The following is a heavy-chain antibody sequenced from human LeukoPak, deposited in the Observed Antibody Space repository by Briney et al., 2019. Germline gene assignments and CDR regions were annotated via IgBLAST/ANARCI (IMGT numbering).Heavy chain of an antibody. D-gene: IGHD2-2*01. CDR2: INHSGST. V-gene: IGHV4-34*01. J-gene: IGHJ6*02. CDR1: GGSFRGNY. Sequence: PSETLSLTCAVYGGSFRGNYWTWIRQSPGKGLEWIGEINHSGSTNYNPSLKSRVTISVDTSKNQFSLKLSSVTAADTAVYYCAHRDIVVVPAAMGYYYYYYGMDVWGQGTTVTVSS. CDR3: AHRDIVVVPAAMGYYYYYYGMDV.